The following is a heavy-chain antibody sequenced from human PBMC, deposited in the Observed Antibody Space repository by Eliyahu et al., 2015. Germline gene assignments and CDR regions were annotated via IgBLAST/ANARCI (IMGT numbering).Heavy chain of an antibody. Sequence: QVQLQQWGAGLLKPSETLSLTCAVYGGSFSGYYWSWXRQPPGKGLEWIGEINHSGSTNYNPSLKSRVTISVDTSKNQFSLKLSSVTAADTAVYYCASSPHNWNYDYWGQGTLVTVSS. J-gene: IGHJ4*02. D-gene: IGHD1-7*01. CDR2: INHSGST. CDR1: GGSFSGYY. CDR3: ASSPHNWNYDY. V-gene: IGHV4-34*01.